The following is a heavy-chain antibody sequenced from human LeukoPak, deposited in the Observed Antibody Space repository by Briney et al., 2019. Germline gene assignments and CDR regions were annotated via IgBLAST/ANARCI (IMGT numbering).Heavy chain of an antibody. Sequence: SETLSLTCTVSGGSISSGGYSWSWIRQHPGKGLEWIGYIYYSGSTYYNPSLKSRVTISVDTSKNQFSLKLSSVTAADTAVYYCARGRAYCSSTSCRHRWFDPWGQGTLVTVSS. CDR2: IYYSGST. CDR1: GGSISSGGYS. V-gene: IGHV4-31*03. CDR3: ARGRAYCSSTSCRHRWFDP. D-gene: IGHD2-2*01. J-gene: IGHJ5*02.